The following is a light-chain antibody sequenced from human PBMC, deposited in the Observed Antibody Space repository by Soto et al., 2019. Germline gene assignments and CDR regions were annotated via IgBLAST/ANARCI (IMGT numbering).Light chain of an antibody. CDR2: YDS. CDR3: RLWDSSIDQGV. J-gene: IGLJ3*02. Sequence: SYELTQPPSVSVAPEKTATITCGGDRIGTNAVHWYQQKPGQAPLLVVYYDSDRPSGIPERISGSTSGNTATLTISRVEAGDEADYYCRLWDSSIDQGVFGGGTKLTVL. CDR1: RIGTNA. V-gene: IGLV3-21*03.